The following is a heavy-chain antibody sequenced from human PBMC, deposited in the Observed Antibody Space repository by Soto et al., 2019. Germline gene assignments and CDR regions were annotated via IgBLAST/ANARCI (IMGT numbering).Heavy chain of an antibody. CDR1: GDSVSSNSAA. CDR3: ARDSVVGQWLVRSHYYYYGMDV. D-gene: IGHD6-19*01. V-gene: IGHV6-1*01. CDR2: TYYRSKWYN. Sequence: SQTLSLTCAISGDSVSSNSAAWNWIRQSPSRGLEWLGRTYYRSKWYNDYAVSVKSRITINPDTSKNQFSLQLNSVTPEDTAVYYCARDSVVGQWLVRSHYYYYGMDVWGQGTTVTVSS. J-gene: IGHJ6*02.